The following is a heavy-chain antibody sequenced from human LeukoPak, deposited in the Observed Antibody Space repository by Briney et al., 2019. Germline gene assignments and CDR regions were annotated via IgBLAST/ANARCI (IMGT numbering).Heavy chain of an antibody. Sequence: GGSLRLSCVASGFPFSSYWMTWVRQAPGKGLEWVANINQDGSQKYYVDSVKGRFTISRDNTKNSLYLQMSSLRAEDTAIYYCARDQDYWGQGTLVTVSS. CDR2: INQDGSQK. V-gene: IGHV3-7*01. CDR1: GFPFSSYW. CDR3: ARDQDY. J-gene: IGHJ4*02.